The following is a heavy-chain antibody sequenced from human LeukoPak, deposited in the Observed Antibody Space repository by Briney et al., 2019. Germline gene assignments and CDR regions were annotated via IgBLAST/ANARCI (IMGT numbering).Heavy chain of an antibody. D-gene: IGHD3-10*01. CDR3: ARSDGYGLVGI. V-gene: IGHV4-39*07. Sequence: SETLSLTCRVSGASINSGSNYWGWIRQPPGKTLEWIGSIYSSGSTYYNPSLKSRVIIMIDTPKNHFSLTLSSVTAADMAVYYCARSDGYGLVGIWGQGTMVTVSS. CDR1: GASINSGSNY. CDR2: IYSSGST. J-gene: IGHJ3*02.